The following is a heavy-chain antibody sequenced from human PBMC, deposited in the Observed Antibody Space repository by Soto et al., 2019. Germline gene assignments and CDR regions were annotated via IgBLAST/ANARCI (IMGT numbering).Heavy chain of an antibody. CDR3: AREPVGPDYAMDV. CDR1: GFDFSSYG. Sequence: GGSLRLSCAASGFDFSSYGMHWVRQTPGKGLEWVAVLGFDGGGRYYADSVKGRFTISRDNSKKMLYLQMDSLRAEDTALYYFAREPVGPDYAMDVWGQGTTVTVSS. D-gene: IGHD1-26*01. J-gene: IGHJ6*02. V-gene: IGHV3-33*01. CDR2: LGFDGGGR.